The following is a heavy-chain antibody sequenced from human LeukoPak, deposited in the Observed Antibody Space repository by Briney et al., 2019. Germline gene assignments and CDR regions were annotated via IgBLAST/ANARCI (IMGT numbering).Heavy chain of an antibody. Sequence: PGGSLKLSCAASGFTFSGSAMHWVRQASGKGLEWVGRIRSKANSYATAYAASVKGRFTISRDDSKNTAYLQMNSPKTEDTAVYYCTPGGLVDYWGQGTLVTVSS. D-gene: IGHD3-16*01. J-gene: IGHJ4*02. CDR2: IRSKANSYAT. CDR3: TPGGLVDY. CDR1: GFTFSGSA. V-gene: IGHV3-73*01.